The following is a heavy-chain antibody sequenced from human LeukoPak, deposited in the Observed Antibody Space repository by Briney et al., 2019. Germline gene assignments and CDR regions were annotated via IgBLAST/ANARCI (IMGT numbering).Heavy chain of an antibody. V-gene: IGHV4-59*01. CDR2: IYYTGST. J-gene: IGHJ4*02. Sequence: PSETLSLTCTVSGGSITGFYWSWIRQPPGKGLEWIGYIYYTGSTNYKPSLTSRLTISLHTSKNQFSLNLSSVTAADTAVYYCARGRYCSGGSCYKDYWGEGTLVTVSS. D-gene: IGHD2-15*01. CDR1: GGSITGFY. CDR3: ARGRYCSGGSCYKDY.